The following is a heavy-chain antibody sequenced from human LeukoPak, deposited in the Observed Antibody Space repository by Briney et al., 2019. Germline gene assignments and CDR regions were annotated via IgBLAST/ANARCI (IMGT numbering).Heavy chain of an antibody. V-gene: IGHV3-66*01. CDR3: ARGLVVGGSGVWAFDI. CDR1: GFTVSNNY. Sequence: GGSLRLSCAASGFTVSNNYMTWVRQVPGEGLEWVSVIYKIGNTFYADFVKGRFTISRDNFRNTLYLQMNSLRAEDTALYYCARGLVVGGSGVWAFDIWGQGTMVTVSS. J-gene: IGHJ3*02. D-gene: IGHD1-26*01. CDR2: IYKIGNT.